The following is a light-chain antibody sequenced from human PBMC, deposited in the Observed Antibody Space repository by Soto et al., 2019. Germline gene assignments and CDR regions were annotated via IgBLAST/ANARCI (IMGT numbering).Light chain of an antibody. J-gene: IGKJ2*01. CDR2: GAT. CDR1: HSISST. CDR3: QQYNIWPYT. Sequence: DIVLTQSPGTLSLSLGERATLSCRASHSISSTSLAWYQQKPGQAPRLLIYGATARAPGIPARFSGSGSGTEFTLTISSLQSEDFAVYFCQQYNIWPYTFGQGTKVDIK. V-gene: IGKV3-15*01.